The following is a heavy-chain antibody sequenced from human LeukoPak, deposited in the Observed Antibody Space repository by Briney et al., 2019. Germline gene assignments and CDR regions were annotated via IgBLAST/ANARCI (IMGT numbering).Heavy chain of an antibody. CDR2: INPNSGGT. Sequence: GASVKVSCKTSGYTFTGYYIHWVRQASGQGLEWVAWINPNSGGTKYSQQFQGRVTLTRDTSISTAYMELSRLTSDDTAVYYCARRAREYSHDAFDIWGQGTMVTVSS. CDR1: GYTFTGYY. V-gene: IGHV1-2*02. D-gene: IGHD5-18*01. CDR3: ARRAREYSHDAFDI. J-gene: IGHJ3*02.